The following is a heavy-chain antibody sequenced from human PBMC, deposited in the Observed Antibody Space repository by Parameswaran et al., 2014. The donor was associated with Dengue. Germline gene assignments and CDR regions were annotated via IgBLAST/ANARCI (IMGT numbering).Heavy chain of an antibody. D-gene: IGHD3-10*01. J-gene: IGHJ6*02. Sequence: APRKGLEYVSAISSNGGSTYYANSVKGRFTISRDNSKNTLYLQMGSLRAEDMAVYYCARTVGSGSYYRYYYYGMDVWGQGTTVTVSS. CDR2: ISSNGGST. V-gene: IGHV3-64*01. CDR3: ARTVGSGSYYRYYYYGMDV.